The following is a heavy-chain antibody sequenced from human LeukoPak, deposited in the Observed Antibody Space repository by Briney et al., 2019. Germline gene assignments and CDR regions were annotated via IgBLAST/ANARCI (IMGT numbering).Heavy chain of an antibody. D-gene: IGHD7-27*01. CDR1: GFTFSSYA. CDR2: ISSDGSKK. V-gene: IGHV3-30*04. J-gene: IGHJ4*02. Sequence: TGGSLRLSCEVSGFTFSSYAMHWVRQAPGKGLEWVAVISSDGSKKDYADSVKGRFTISRDDSKNTLSLQMNSLRVEDTAVYYCARDLAWGAFDYWGQGTLVTVSS. CDR3: ARDLAWGAFDY.